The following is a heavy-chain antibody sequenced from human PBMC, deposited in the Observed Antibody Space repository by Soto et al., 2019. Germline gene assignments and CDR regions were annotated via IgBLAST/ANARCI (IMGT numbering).Heavy chain of an antibody. Sequence: EVQLVESGGGLVQPGASLRLSCAASGFTFDYYWMHWVRQAPGKGLVWVSRVHSDGTTTTYADSVKGRFTTSRDNARNTVSLQMSSLRAEDTAIYYCARGDRGGFDLWGHWTVVTVSS. J-gene: IGHJ3*01. CDR3: ARGDRGGFDL. V-gene: IGHV3-74*01. CDR2: VHSDGTTT. CDR1: GFTFDYYW. D-gene: IGHD3-10*01.